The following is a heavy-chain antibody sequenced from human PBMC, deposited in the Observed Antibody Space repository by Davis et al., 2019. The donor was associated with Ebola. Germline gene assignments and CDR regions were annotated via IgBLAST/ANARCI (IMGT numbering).Heavy chain of an antibody. CDR1: GYRFTNYW. D-gene: IGHD7-27*01. Sequence: GESLKISCKASGYRFTNYWIGWVRQMPGKGLEYMGLIYPGDSDTRYSPSFQGQVTISADTSITTAYLHWGSLKSSDTAMYYCARPGDDMAMGGWGQGTLVTVSS. CDR3: ARPGDDMAMGG. V-gene: IGHV5-51*01. CDR2: IYPGDSDT. J-gene: IGHJ4*02.